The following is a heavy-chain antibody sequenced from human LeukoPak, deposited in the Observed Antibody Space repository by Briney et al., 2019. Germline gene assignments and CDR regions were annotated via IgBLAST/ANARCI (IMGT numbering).Heavy chain of an antibody. V-gene: IGHV1-2*02. J-gene: IGHJ5*02. CDR3: AREELGYCSSASCRDWFDP. CDR1: GYTFTGYY. D-gene: IGHD2-2*01. Sequence: ASVKVSCKASGYTFTGYYMHWVRQAPGQGLEWMGWINPNSGGTDYAQKFQGRVTMTRDTSISTAYMELRRLTSDDTAVYYCAREELGYCSSASCRDWFDPWGQGTLVTVSS. CDR2: INPNSGGT.